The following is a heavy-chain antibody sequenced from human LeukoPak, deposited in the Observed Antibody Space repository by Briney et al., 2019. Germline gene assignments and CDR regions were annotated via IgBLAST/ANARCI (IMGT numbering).Heavy chain of an antibody. Sequence: SPTLSLTCAISGDSVSSNSAAWNWNRQSPSRGLEWLGSTYYRSKWYNDYAVSVKSRITINPDTSKNQFSLQLNSVSPEDTAVYYCARDRRDYGDPDAFDIWGQGTMVTVSS. D-gene: IGHD4-17*01. CDR1: GDSVSSNSAA. CDR2: TYYRSKWYN. CDR3: ARDRRDYGDPDAFDI. V-gene: IGHV6-1*01. J-gene: IGHJ3*02.